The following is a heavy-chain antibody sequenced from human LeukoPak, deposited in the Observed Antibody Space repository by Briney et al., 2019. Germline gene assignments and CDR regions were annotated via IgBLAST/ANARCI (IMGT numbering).Heavy chain of an antibody. CDR1: GYTFTGYY. V-gene: IGHV1-2*06. Sequence: ASVKVSCKASGYTFTGYYMHWVRQAPGQGLEWMGRINPNSGGTNYAQKFQGRVTMTRDTSISTAYMELSRLRSDDTAVYYCARPTHNGSYPFDYWGQGTLVTVCS. D-gene: IGHD1-26*01. CDR3: ARPTHNGSYPFDY. CDR2: INPNSGGT. J-gene: IGHJ4*02.